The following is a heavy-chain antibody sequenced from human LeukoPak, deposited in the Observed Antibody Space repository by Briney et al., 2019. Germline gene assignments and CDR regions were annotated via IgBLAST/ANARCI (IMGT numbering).Heavy chain of an antibody. CDR2: VYDSGTT. CDR1: GGSISTYY. J-gene: IGHJ4*02. V-gene: IGHV4-59*08. Sequence: SETLSLTCSVSGGSISTYYWSRIRQTPGKGLEWIGYVYDSGTTNYNPSLKGRVTISSDTSKNQFSLNLRSVSAADTAIYYCARHGGSLGYFDYWGQGTLVTVSS. D-gene: IGHD1-26*01. CDR3: ARHGGSLGYFDY.